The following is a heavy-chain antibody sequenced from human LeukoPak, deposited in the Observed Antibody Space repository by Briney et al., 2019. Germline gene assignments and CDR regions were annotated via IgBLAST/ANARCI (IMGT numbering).Heavy chain of an antibody. CDR2: IYYSGST. CDR3: ARHKGGWSIDY. J-gene: IGHJ4*02. V-gene: IGHV4-59*08. Sequence: SETLSLTCTVSGGSISSYYWSWTRQPPGKGLECIGYIYYSGSTNYNPSLESRVTISVDTSKNQISLKLSSVTAADTAVYYCARHKGGWSIDYWGQGTLVTVSS. D-gene: IGHD6-19*01. CDR1: GGSISSYY.